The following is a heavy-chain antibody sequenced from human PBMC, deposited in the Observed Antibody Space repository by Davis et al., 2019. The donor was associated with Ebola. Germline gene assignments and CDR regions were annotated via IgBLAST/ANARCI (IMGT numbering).Heavy chain of an antibody. Sequence: PSETLSLTCTVSGGSISSYYWSWIRQPPGKGLEWIGYIYYSGSTNYNPSLKSRVTISVDTSKNQFSLKLSSVTAADTAVYYCARGMTLSSSFGHWFDPWGQGTLVTVSS. CDR1: GGSISSYY. CDR2: IYYSGST. V-gene: IGHV4-59*01. CDR3: ARGMTLSSSFGHWFDP. D-gene: IGHD6-6*01. J-gene: IGHJ5*02.